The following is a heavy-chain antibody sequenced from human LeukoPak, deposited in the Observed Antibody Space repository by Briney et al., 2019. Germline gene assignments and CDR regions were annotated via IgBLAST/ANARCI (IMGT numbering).Heavy chain of an antibody. CDR3: ARDRGSSGWYPSYYYYYGMDV. CDR2: ISYDGSNK. V-gene: IGHV3-30*04. D-gene: IGHD6-19*01. Sequence: GGSLRLSCAASGFTFSSYAMHWVRQAPGKGLEWVAVISYDGSNKYYADSVKGRFTISRDNSKNTLYLQMNSLRAEDTAVYYCARDRGSSGWYPSYYYYYGMDVWGQGTTVTVSS. CDR1: GFTFSSYA. J-gene: IGHJ6*02.